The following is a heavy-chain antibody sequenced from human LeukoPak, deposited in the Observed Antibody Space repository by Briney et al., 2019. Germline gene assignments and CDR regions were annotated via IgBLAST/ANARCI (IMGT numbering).Heavy chain of an antibody. CDR2: LYTTGTT. Sequence: PSGTLSLTCAVSGASITSCYWGWVRQSAGKGLEWIGRLYTTGTTNYNPSLKSRVTMSGDSSKNQLSLTLTSVTAADTAVYYCVRDGANWEEPNDAFDTWGQGTLVTVSS. CDR3: VRDGANWEEPNDAFDT. CDR1: GASITSCY. V-gene: IGHV4-4*07. J-gene: IGHJ3*02. D-gene: IGHD1-26*01.